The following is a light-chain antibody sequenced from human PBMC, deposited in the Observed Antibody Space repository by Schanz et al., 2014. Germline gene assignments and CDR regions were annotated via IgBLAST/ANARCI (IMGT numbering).Light chain of an antibody. CDR1: SSDVGGYNY. CDR2: DVS. Sequence: QSALTQPPSASGSLGQSVTISCTGTSSDVGGYNYVSWYQQHPGKAPKLMIYDVSSRPSGVSNRFSGSKSGNTASLTISGLQAEDEADYYCTSYAGSNNPWVFGGGTKLTVL. CDR3: TSYAGSNNPWV. V-gene: IGLV2-8*01. J-gene: IGLJ3*02.